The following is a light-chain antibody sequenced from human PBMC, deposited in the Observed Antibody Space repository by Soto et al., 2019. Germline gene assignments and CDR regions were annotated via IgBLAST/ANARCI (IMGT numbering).Light chain of an antibody. J-gene: IGKJ5*01. V-gene: IGKV1-39*01. CDR2: DAS. CDR1: QIISTY. Sequence: DIQMTQSPLSLSASIGDRVTITCRASQIISTYLNWYQQKPVKAPKLLIYDASSLQSGVPSRFSGSGSGTDFTLTISSLQPEDFVIYYCQQSYGTPITFGQGTRLEIK. CDR3: QQSYGTPIT.